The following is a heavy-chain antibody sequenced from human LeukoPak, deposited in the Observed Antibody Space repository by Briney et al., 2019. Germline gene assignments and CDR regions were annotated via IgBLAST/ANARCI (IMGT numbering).Heavy chain of an antibody. Sequence: GASVKVSCKASGYTFTGYYMHWVRQAPGQGLEWMGWINPNSGGTSYAQKFQGRVTMTRDTSTSTVYMELSSLRSEDTAVYYCARDLAVYSSGPDAFDIWGQGTMVTVSS. CDR2: INPNSGGT. CDR3: ARDLAVYSSGPDAFDI. D-gene: IGHD6-19*01. V-gene: IGHV1-2*02. J-gene: IGHJ3*02. CDR1: GYTFTGYY.